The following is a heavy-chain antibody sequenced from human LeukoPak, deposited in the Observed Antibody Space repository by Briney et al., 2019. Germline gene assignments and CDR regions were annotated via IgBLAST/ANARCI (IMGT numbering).Heavy chain of an antibody. CDR1: GFTFDDYG. V-gene: IGHV3-20*04. CDR3: AKDEFVASDFTGAFDI. J-gene: IGHJ3*02. D-gene: IGHD2-8*02. CDR2: INWNGGST. Sequence: PGGSLRLSCAASGFTFDDYGMSWVRQAPGKGLEWVSGINWNGGSTGYADSVKGRFTISRDNAKNSLYLQMNSLRAEDMALYYCAKDEFVASDFTGAFDIWGQGTMVTVSS.